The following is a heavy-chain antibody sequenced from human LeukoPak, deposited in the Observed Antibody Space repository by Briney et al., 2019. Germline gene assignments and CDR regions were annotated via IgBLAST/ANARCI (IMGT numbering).Heavy chain of an antibody. D-gene: IGHD5-18*01. J-gene: IGHJ4*02. V-gene: IGHV4-30-4*01. CDR1: GVTISSGHYY. CDR2: IYYSGST. Sequence: PSETLSLTCTVSGVTISSGHYYWSWLRQPPGKGLEWIGNIYYSGSTYYDPSLQGRVTISGDTSKTQVSLKLSCVTAADTAVYYCARAPLDGDSYGGVSDYWGQGTLVTVSS. CDR3: ARAPLDGDSYGGVSDY.